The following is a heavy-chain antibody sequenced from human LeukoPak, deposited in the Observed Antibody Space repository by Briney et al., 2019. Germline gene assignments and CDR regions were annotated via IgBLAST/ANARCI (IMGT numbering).Heavy chain of an antibody. CDR1: GFTLSSYA. J-gene: IGHJ6*03. CDR2: ISGSGGST. D-gene: IGHD2-15*01. V-gene: IGHV3-23*01. Sequence: GGSLRLSCAASGFTLSSYAMSWVRQAPGKGGEGVSAISGSGGSTYYADSVKGRFTISRDNSKNTLYLQMNTLRAEDTAVYYCAKDPHGSRSYYYYMDVWGKGTTVTVSS. CDR3: AKDPHGSRSYYYYMDV.